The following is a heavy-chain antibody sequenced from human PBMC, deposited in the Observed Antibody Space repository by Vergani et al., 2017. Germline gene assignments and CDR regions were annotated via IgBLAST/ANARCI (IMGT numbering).Heavy chain of an antibody. D-gene: IGHD1-26*01. CDR2: INHSGST. CDR3: ARGRIVGATRGWYFDY. CDR1: GGSFSGYY. J-gene: IGHJ4*02. Sequence: QVQLQQWGAGLLKPSETLSLTCAVYGGSFSGYYWSWIRQPPGKGLEWIGEINHSGSTNYNPSLKSRVTISVDTSKNQFSLKLSSVTAADTAVYYCARGRIVGATRGWYFDYWGQGTLVTVSS. V-gene: IGHV4-34*01.